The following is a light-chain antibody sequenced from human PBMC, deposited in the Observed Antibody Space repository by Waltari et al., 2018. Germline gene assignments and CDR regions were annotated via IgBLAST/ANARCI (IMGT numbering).Light chain of an antibody. J-gene: IGKJ1*01. CDR3: QQVNSFPRT. CDR1: QGISSR. CDR2: DAS. V-gene: IGKV1-12*01. Sequence: DLQMTHSPSSVSASVGDRVTPTCGASQGISSRLAWYQQKPGKAHKLLIYDASSLHSGVPSRFSGSGSGTDFTLTIRSLQPEDFATYYCQQVNSFPRTFGQGTKVEVK.